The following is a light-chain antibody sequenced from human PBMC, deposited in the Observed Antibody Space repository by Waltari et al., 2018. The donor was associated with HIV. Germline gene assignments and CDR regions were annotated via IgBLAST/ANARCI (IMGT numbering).Light chain of an antibody. Sequence: QSVLTPSPSASGMSGQGVTISCSGSRADIGTNTVNWSHQLPGQAPKLLISNDKLRPAGVPDRFSGSKSGTSASLAISGLQFEDEADYYCAAWDGGLRGWVFGGGTKLTVL. CDR1: RADIGTNT. J-gene: IGLJ3*02. CDR2: NDK. V-gene: IGLV1-44*01. CDR3: AAWDGGLRGWV.